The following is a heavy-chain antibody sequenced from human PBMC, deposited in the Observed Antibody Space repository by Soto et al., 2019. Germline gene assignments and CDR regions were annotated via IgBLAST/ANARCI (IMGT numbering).Heavy chain of an antibody. D-gene: IGHD5-18*01. CDR1: GGSISSYY. CDR3: ARGLGITAMDAVYGMDV. Sequence: PSETLSLTCTVSGGSISSYYWSWIRQPPGKGLEWIGYIYYSGSTNYNPSLESRVTISVDTSKNQFSLKLSSVTAADTAVYYCARGLGITAMDAVYGMDVWGQGTTVTVSS. V-gene: IGHV4-59*01. J-gene: IGHJ6*02. CDR2: IYYSGST.